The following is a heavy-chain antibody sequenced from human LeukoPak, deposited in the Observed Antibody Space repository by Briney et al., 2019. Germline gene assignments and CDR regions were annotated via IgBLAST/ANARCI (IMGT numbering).Heavy chain of an antibody. CDR1: GGSISSYY. J-gene: IGHJ4*02. CDR2: IYYSGST. Sequence: PSETLSLTCTVSGGSISSYYWSCLRQPPGEGREGIGDIYYSGSTNYNPSLKSRVTISVDTSKNQFSLKLSSVTAADTAVYYCASLRFYGSGSYYRKYYFDYWGQGTLVTVSS. V-gene: IGHV4-59*01. CDR3: ASLRFYGSGSYYRKYYFDY. D-gene: IGHD3-10*01.